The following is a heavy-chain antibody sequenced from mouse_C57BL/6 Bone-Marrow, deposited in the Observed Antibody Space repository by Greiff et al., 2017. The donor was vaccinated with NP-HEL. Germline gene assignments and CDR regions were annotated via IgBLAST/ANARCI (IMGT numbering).Heavy chain of an antibody. D-gene: IGHD2-1*01. CDR1: GYAFTNYL. CDR3: ARYYYGIYFDY. J-gene: IGHJ2*01. Sequence: VQLQESGAELVRPGTSVKVSCKASGYAFTNYLIEWVKQRPGQGLEWIGVINPGSGGTNYNEKFKGKATLTADKSSSTAYMQLSSLTSEDSAVYFCARYYYGIYFDYWGQGTTLTVSS. CDR2: INPGSGGT. V-gene: IGHV1-54*01.